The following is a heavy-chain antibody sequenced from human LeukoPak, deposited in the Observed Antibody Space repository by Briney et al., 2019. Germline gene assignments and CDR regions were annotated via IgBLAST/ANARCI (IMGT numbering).Heavy chain of an antibody. V-gene: IGHV3-11*04. D-gene: IGHD4-17*01. CDR2: ISSSGSTI. CDR3: ATHRFNPNAYGVTGADV. Sequence: GGSLRLSCAASGFTFSDYYMSWIRQAPGKGLEWVSYISSSGSTIYYADFVKGRFTISRDNAKNSLYLQMNSLRAEDTAVYYRATHRFNPNAYGVTGADVWGKGTTVTISS. J-gene: IGHJ6*04. CDR1: GFTFSDYY.